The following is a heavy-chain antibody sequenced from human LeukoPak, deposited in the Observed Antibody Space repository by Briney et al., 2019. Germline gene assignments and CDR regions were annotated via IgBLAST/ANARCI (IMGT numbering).Heavy chain of an antibody. D-gene: IGHD6-19*01. CDR2: IYYTGNT. CDR3: AKSQWLVQSGIDY. J-gene: IGHJ4*02. CDR1: GGSISSSVYY. Sequence: SETLSLTCTVSGGSISSSVYYWVWIRQPPGKGLEWIGNIYYTGNTYYNPSLKGRVTISIDTSKNQFSLKLTSVTAADTAVYYCAKSQWLVQSGIDYWGQGTLVTVSS. V-gene: IGHV4-39*07.